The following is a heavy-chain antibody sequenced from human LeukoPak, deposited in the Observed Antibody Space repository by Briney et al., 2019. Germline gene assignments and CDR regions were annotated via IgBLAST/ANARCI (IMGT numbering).Heavy chain of an antibody. CDR1: GYTFTSYD. V-gene: IGHV1-8*01. CDR2: MNPNSANT. J-gene: IGHJ6*02. Sequence: ASVKVSCKASGYTFTSYDINWVRQATGQGLEWMGWMNPNSANTGYAQKFQGRVTMTRNTSISTAYMELSSLRSEDTAVYYCARDRYSTVYYYYGMDVWGQGTTVTVSS. CDR3: ARDRYSTVYYYYGMDV. D-gene: IGHD4-11*01.